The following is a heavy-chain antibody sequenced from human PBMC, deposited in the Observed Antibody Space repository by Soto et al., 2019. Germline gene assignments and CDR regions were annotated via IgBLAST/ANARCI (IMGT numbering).Heavy chain of an antibody. J-gene: IGHJ6*02. CDR1: GYTFTSYG. Sequence: QVQLVQSGAEVKKPGASVKVSCKASGYTFTSYGISWVRQAPGQGLEWMGWIGAYNSNTNYAQTFQGRVTMTTDTSTSTAYMQLRSLTSDDTAVYYCARARVVPRMDVWGQGTTVTVSS. CDR3: ARARVVPRMDV. D-gene: IGHD3-3*01. V-gene: IGHV1-18*01. CDR2: IGAYNSNT.